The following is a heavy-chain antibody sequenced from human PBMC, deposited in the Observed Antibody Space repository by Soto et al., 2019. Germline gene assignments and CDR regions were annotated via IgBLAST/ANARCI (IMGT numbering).Heavy chain of an antibody. CDR1: GFTFSSYA. J-gene: IGHJ4*02. CDR2: MSGSGDST. Sequence: EVQLLESGGGLVQPGGSLRLSCAASGFTFSSYAMRWVRQAPGKGLEWVSAMSGSGDSTYYADSVKGRFTISRDNSKNTLYLQMNSLRAEDTAVYYCARRGSGGYYDYWGQGTLVTVSS. V-gene: IGHV3-23*01. D-gene: IGHD6-19*01. CDR3: ARRGSGGYYDY.